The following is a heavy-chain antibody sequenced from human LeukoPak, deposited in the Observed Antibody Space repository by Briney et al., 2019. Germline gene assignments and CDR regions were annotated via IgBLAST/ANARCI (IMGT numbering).Heavy chain of an antibody. J-gene: IGHJ4*02. CDR1: GFTFSSYS. CDR2: ITGSSTTI. CDR3: VVLAAAGSGDY. V-gene: IGHV3-48*01. Sequence: QSGGSLRLSCAASGFTFSSYSMTWVRQAPGKGLEWVSYITGSSTTIYYADSVKGRFTISRDNAKNSLFLQMNSLRAEDTSVYYCVVLAAAGSGDYWGQGTLVTVSS. D-gene: IGHD6-13*01.